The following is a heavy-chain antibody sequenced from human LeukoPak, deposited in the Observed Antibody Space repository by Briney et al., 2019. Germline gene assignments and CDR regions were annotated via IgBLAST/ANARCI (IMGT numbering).Heavy chain of an antibody. D-gene: IGHD3-10*01. CDR1: GYSFTSYW. CDR2: IYPGDSDT. Sequence: GESLKISCKGSGYSFTSYWIGWVRLMPGKGLEWMGIIYPGDSDTRYSPSFQGQVTISADKSISTAYLQWSSLKASDTAMYYCARHYYGSGSYSVPIYWGQGTLVTVSS. CDR3: ARHYYGSGSYSVPIY. V-gene: IGHV5-51*01. J-gene: IGHJ4*02.